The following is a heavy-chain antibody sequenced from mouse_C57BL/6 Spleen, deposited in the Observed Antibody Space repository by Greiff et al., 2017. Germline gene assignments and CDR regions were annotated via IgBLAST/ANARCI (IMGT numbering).Heavy chain of an antibody. CDR3: ARDYNWYFDV. J-gene: IGHJ1*03. Sequence: VHLVESGPELVKPGASVKLSCKASGYTFTSYDINWVKQRPGQGLEWIGWIYPRDGSTKYNEKFKGKATLTVDTSSSTAYMELHSLTSEDSAVYFCARDYNWYFDVWGTGTTVTVSS. CDR2: IYPRDGST. CDR1: GYTFTSYD. D-gene: IGHD2-12*01. V-gene: IGHV1-85*01.